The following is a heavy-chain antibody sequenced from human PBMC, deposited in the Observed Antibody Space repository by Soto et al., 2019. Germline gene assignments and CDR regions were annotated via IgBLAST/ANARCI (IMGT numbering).Heavy chain of an antibody. V-gene: IGHV3-21*01. J-gene: IGHJ6*02. CDR2: ISSSSSYI. Sequence: VGSLRLCCGASGFTFSSYSMNWVRQAPGKGLEWVSSISSSSSYIYYADSVKGRFTISRDNAKNSLYLQMNSLRAEDTSVYYCARDQSGTIFGVGMGYGMDVWGQGTTVTVSS. D-gene: IGHD3-3*01. CDR1: GFTFSSYS. CDR3: ARDQSGTIFGVGMGYGMDV.